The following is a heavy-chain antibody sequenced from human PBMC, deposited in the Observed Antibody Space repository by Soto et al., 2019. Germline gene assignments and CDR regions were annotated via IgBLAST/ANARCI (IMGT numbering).Heavy chain of an antibody. CDR2: ISAYNGNT. D-gene: IGHD2-2*01. CDR3: ARDIVVVPAAIIGSAPNWFDP. V-gene: IGHV1-18*01. Sequence: GASVKVSCKASGYTFTSYGISWVRQAPGQGLEWMGWISAYNGNTNYAQKLQGRVTMTTDTSTSTAYMELRSLRSDDTAVYYCARDIVVVPAAIIGSAPNWFDPWGQGTLVTVSS. CDR1: GYTFTSYG. J-gene: IGHJ5*02.